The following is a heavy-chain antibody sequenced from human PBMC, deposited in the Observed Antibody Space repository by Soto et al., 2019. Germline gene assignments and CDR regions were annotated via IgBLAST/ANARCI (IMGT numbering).Heavy chain of an antibody. CDR3: AKVFGSGSYPTG. CDR2: ISYDGSNK. CDR1: GFTFSSYG. J-gene: IGHJ4*02. V-gene: IGHV3-30*18. Sequence: QVQLVESGGGVVQPGRSLRLSCAASGFTFSSYGMHWVRQAPGKGLEWVAVISYDGSNKYYADSVNGRFTISRDNSKNTLYLQMNRLRAEDTAVYYCAKVFGSGSYPTGWGQGTLVTVSS. D-gene: IGHD3-10*01.